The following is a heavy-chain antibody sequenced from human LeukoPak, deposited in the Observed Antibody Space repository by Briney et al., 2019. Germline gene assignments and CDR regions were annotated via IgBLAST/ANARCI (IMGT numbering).Heavy chain of an antibody. V-gene: IGHV3-30*04. J-gene: IGHJ6*02. Sequence: GGSLRLSCAAPGFTFSSYAMHWVRQAPGKGLEWVAVISYDGSNKYYVDSVKGRFTISRDNSKNTLYPQMNSLRAEDTAVYYCARDGGGSYYSYYYGMDVWGQGTTVTVSS. CDR2: ISYDGSNK. CDR3: ARDGGGSYYSYYYGMDV. CDR1: GFTFSSYA. D-gene: IGHD1-26*01.